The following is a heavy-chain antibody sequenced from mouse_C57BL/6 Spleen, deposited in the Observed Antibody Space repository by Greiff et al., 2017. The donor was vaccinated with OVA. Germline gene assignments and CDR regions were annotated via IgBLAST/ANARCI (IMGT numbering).Heavy chain of an antibody. J-gene: IGHJ4*01. CDR3: ARDGDDYAMDY. CDR1: GFTFSSYA. D-gene: IGHD2-3*01. V-gene: IGHV5-4*01. Sequence: EVKLVESGGGLVKPGGSLKLSCAASGFTFSSYAMSWVRQTPEKRLEWVATISDGGSYTYYPDNVKGRFTISRDNAKNNLYLQMSHLKSEDTAMYYCARDGDDYAMDYWGQGTSVTVSS. CDR2: ISDGGSYT.